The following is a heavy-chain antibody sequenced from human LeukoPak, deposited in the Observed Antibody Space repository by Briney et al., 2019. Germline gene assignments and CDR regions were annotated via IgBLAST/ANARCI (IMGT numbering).Heavy chain of an antibody. CDR2: IYTSGST. V-gene: IGHV4-4*07. CDR1: GGSISSYY. CDR3: ARGGLFDSSGYRFDY. D-gene: IGHD3-22*01. Sequence: SETLSLTCTVSGGSISSYYWSWIRQPAGKGLEWIGRIYTSGSTNYNPSLRSRVTMSVDTSKNQFYLKLSSVTAADTAVYYCARGGLFDSSGYRFDYWGQGTLVTVSS. J-gene: IGHJ4*02.